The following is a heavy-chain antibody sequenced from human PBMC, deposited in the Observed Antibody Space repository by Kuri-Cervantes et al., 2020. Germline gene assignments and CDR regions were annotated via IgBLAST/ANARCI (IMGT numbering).Heavy chain of an antibody. CDR2: IYYSGST. Sequence: SETLSLTCTVSGGSISSGGYYWSWIRQHPGKGLEWIGYIYYSGSTYYNPSLKSRVIISVDTSRNQFSLKLSSVTAADTAVYYCAREGYFDWFNGLDVWGQGTTVTVSS. D-gene: IGHD3-9*01. CDR3: AREGYFDWFNGLDV. V-gene: IGHV4-30-4*08. J-gene: IGHJ6*02. CDR1: GGSISSGGYY.